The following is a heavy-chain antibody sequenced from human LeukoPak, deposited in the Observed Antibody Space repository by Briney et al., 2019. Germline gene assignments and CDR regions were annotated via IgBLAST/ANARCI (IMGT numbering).Heavy chain of an antibody. V-gene: IGHV4-4*07. CDR1: GGSISSYY. J-gene: IGHJ6*01. Sequence: SETLSLTCTVSGGSISSYYWSWIRQPAGKGLEWIGRIYTSGSTNYNPSLKSRVTMSVDTSKNQFSLKLSSVTAADTAVYYCARDFWGSDXFPXXXXYXGMDVWGXGTTVTV. D-gene: IGHD3-16*01. CDR2: IYTSGST. CDR3: ARDFWGSDXFPXXXXYXGMDV.